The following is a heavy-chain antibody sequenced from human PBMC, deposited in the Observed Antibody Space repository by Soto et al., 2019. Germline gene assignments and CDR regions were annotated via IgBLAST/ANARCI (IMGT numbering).Heavy chain of an antibody. CDR3: AREYGSGSYYNGDAFDI. CDR2: IYYSGST. J-gene: IGHJ3*02. V-gene: IGHV4-59*01. D-gene: IGHD3-10*01. CDR1: GGSFRGYY. Sequence: QVQLQESGPGLGKPSEPLSLTCTVSGGSFRGYYGSWFRRPPGKGWEWFGYIYYSGSTNYNPSLKSRVTISVDTSKNQFSLKLSSVTAADTAVYYCAREYGSGSYYNGDAFDIWGQGTMVTVSS.